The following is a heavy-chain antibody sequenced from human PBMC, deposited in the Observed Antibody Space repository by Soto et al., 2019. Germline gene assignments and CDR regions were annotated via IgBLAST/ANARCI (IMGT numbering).Heavy chain of an antibody. CDR1: GFTFGDYA. CDR2: IRSKAYGGTT. Sequence: GGSLRLSCTASGFTFGDYAMSWFRQAPGKGLEWVGFIRSKAYGGTTEYAASVKGRFTISRDDSKSIAYLQMNSLKTEDTAVYYCTSAVLGYCSSTSCYVEPYGMDVWGQGTKVTVSS. V-gene: IGHV3-49*03. D-gene: IGHD2-2*01. CDR3: TSAVLGYCSSTSCYVEPYGMDV. J-gene: IGHJ6*02.